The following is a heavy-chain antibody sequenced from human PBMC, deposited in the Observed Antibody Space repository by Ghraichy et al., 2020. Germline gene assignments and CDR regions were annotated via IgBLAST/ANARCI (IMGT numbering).Heavy chain of an antibody. Sequence: GESLNISCVASGFTFSNYWMSWVRQAPGKGLEWVANIKEDGSERYYGDSVKGRFTIFRDNAKNSLYLQMNNLRAEDTAVYYCARFRPFDYWGQGTLVPVSS. V-gene: IGHV3-7*01. J-gene: IGHJ4*02. CDR1: GFTFSNYW. CDR2: IKEDGSER. CDR3: ARFRPFDY.